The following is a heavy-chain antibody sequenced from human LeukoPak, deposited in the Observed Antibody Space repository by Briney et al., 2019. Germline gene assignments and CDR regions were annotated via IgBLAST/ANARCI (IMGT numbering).Heavy chain of an antibody. CDR2: ITSSSSYI. V-gene: IGHV3-21*01. Sequence: PGGSLRLSCAASGFTFSSYSMNWVRRAPGKGLEWVSSITSSSSYIYYADSVTGRYTISRDNAKNSLYLQMNSLRAEDTAVYYCARVVSIAAAGDRFDYWGQGTLVTVSS. D-gene: IGHD6-13*01. J-gene: IGHJ4*02. CDR1: GFTFSSYS. CDR3: ARVVSIAAAGDRFDY.